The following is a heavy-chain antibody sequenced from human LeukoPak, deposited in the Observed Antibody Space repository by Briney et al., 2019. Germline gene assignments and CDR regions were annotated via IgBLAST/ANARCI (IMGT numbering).Heavy chain of an antibody. CDR1: DDSISNNRYF. Sequence: PSETLSLTCTISDDSISNNRYFWAWIRQPPGKGLEWIGSINYSGRTYYSPSLKSRLTMSVDTAKRQFSLKLISVTAADTAMYYCARRSDSGSYSYWGQGTLVTVSS. CDR3: ARRSDSGSYSY. CDR2: INYSGRT. V-gene: IGHV4-39*07. D-gene: IGHD3-10*01. J-gene: IGHJ4*02.